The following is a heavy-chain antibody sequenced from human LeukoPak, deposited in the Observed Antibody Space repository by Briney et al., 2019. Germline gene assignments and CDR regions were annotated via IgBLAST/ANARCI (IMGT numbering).Heavy chain of an antibody. CDR2: ISSSSSYI. Sequence: PGGSMRLSCAASGFTFSSYSMNWVRQAPGKWLEWVSSISSSSSYIYYADSVKGRFTISRDNAKNSLYLQMNSLRAEDTAVYYCATIGDGYNNDAFDIWGQGTMVTVSS. CDR3: ATIGDGYNNDAFDI. CDR1: GFTFSSYS. D-gene: IGHD5-24*01. V-gene: IGHV3-21*01. J-gene: IGHJ3*02.